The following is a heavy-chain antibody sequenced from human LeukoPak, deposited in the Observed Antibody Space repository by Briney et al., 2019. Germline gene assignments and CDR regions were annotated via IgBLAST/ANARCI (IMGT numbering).Heavy chain of an antibody. D-gene: IGHD3-16*01. V-gene: IGHV4-59*11. CDR2: IYKSGST. CDR3: AGGGVGYYYMDV. Sequence: NPSETLSLTCSVSDGSISTHYWTWIRQPPGKGLEWIGYIYKSGSTKYNPFLKSRVSFSLDTTKNQLSLKLTSVTAADTAVYYCAGGGVGYYYMDVWGKGTTVIVSS. J-gene: IGHJ6*03. CDR1: DGSISTHY.